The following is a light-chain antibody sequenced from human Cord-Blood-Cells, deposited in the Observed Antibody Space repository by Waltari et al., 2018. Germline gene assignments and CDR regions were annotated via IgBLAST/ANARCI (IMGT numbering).Light chain of an antibody. CDR1: QSISSY. CDR3: QQSYSTPHSVT. CDR2: AAS. Sequence: DIQMTQSPSSLSASVGDRVTITCRASQSISSYLNWYQQKPGKAPKLLIYAASSLQSGVPSRFSGSGSGTDFTLTISSLQPEDFATYYCQQSYSTPHSVTFGGGTKVEIK. J-gene: IGKJ4*01. V-gene: IGKV1-39*01.